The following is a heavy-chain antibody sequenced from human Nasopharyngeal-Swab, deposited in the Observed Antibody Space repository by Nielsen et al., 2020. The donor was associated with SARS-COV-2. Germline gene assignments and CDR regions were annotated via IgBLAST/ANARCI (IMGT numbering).Heavy chain of an antibody. V-gene: IGHV3-43*02. CDR1: GFTIGDYT. J-gene: IGHJ5*01. Sequence: GESLRLSCAASGFTIGDYTMHWVRQDTGKGIEWVSLMSGDDGSNYYADSVKSRFTISRDNSKNSLYLQMTSLRTKPTALYYCAKEIGSAAAGYESLDHGTLVTVSS. D-gene: IGHD6-13*01. CDR3: AKEIGSAAAGYES. CDR2: MSGDDGSN.